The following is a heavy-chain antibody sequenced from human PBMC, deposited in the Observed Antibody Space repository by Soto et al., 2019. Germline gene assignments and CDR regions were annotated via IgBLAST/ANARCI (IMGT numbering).Heavy chain of an antibody. V-gene: IGHV1-69*06. CDR2: IIPIFGTA. D-gene: IGHD6-13*01. CDR1: GGTFSSYA. Sequence: ASVKVSCKASGGTFSSYAISWVRQAPGQGLEWMGGIIPIFGTANYAQKFQGRVTITADKSTSTAYMELSSLRSEDTAVYYCARNGYSSSWGGNAFDIWGQGTMVT. J-gene: IGHJ3*02. CDR3: ARNGYSSSWGGNAFDI.